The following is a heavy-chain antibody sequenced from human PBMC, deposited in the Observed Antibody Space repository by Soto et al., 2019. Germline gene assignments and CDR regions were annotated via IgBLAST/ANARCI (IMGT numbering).Heavy chain of an antibody. J-gene: IGHJ4*02. CDR2: IVPIFGAT. CDR1: GGTFSRYA. V-gene: IGHV1-69*01. CDR3: ARENKELVRGAFDN. Sequence: QVRLVQSGAEVKRPGSSVKVSCTASGGTFSRYAISWVRQAPGQRPEWMGRIVPIFGATNYAQKFQDRVTVTADEYTSTVYMGLSSLTSEDSAVYSCARENKELVRGAFDNWGQGTLVTVSS. D-gene: IGHD3-10*01.